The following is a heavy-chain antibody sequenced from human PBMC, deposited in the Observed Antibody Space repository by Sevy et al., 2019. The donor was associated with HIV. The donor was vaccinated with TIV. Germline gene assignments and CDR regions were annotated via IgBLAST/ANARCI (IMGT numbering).Heavy chain of an antibody. D-gene: IGHD1-1*01. CDR1: GLTFSSYS. CDR3: ARDLEYGLGLNPHYYYYGMDV. CDR2: ISSSSSYI. J-gene: IGHJ6*02. V-gene: IGHV3-21*01. Sequence: GGSLRLSCAASGLTFSSYSMNWVRQAPGKGLEWVSPISSSSSYIYYADSVKGRFTISRDNAKNSLYLQMNSLRAEDTAVYYCARDLEYGLGLNPHYYYYGMDVWGQGTTVTVSS.